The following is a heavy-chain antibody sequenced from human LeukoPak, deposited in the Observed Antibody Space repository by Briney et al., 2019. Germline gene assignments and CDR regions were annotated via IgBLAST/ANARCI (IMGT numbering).Heavy chain of an antibody. CDR1: GFTFSTYW. Sequence: PGGSLRLSCSASGFTFSTYWMSWVRQAPGTELVWVSRINTDGRTTNYADSVKGRFTISRDNARNTLYLQMNSLRVEDTAVYYCGRDPGRFLLSHTYYYYYGMDVWGQGTTVTVSS. D-gene: IGHD3-3*01. V-gene: IGHV3-74*01. J-gene: IGHJ6*02. CDR3: GRDPGRFLLSHTYYYYYGMDV. CDR2: INTDGRTT.